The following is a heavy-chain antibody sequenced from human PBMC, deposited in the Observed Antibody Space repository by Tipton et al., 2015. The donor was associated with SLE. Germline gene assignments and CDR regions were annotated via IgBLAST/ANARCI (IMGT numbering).Heavy chain of an antibody. J-gene: IGHJ4*02. V-gene: IGHV4-39*01. Sequence: TLSLTCTVSGGSISSSSYYWGWIRQPPGKGLEWIGSIYYSGSIYYNPSLKSRVTISVDTSKNQFSLQLTSVTAADTALYFCTSGSGGYQRTDYWGQGTLVTVSS. CDR2: IYYSGSI. CDR3: TSGSGGYQRTDY. CDR1: GGSISSSSYY. D-gene: IGHD5-12*01.